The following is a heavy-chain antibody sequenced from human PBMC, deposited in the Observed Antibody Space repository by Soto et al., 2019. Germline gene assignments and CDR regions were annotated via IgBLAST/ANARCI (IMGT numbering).Heavy chain of an antibody. CDR3: ARGPGYCTNGVCYMLVRYGMDV. CDR2: INHSGST. Sequence: NPSETLSLTCAVYGGSFSGYYWSWIRQPPGKGLEWIGEINHSGSTNYNPSLKSRVTISVDTSKNQFSLKLSSVTAADTAVYYCARGPGYCTNGVCYMLVRYGMDVWGQGTTVTVSS. CDR1: GGSFSGYY. V-gene: IGHV4-34*01. J-gene: IGHJ6*02. D-gene: IGHD2-8*01.